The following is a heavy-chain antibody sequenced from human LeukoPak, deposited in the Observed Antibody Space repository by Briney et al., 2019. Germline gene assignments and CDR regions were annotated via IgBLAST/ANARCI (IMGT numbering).Heavy chain of an antibody. V-gene: IGHV3-72*01. CDR3: VAYLSGYVY. CDR1: GFTLSDHD. CDR2: SRNKAQSHTT. J-gene: IGHJ4*02. D-gene: IGHD3-16*01. Sequence: GGSLRLSCAVSGFTLSDHDMDWVRQAPGKGLEWVGRSRNKAQSHTTDYAASVKGGFIISRDDSMNSLYLQMNSLKTEETAVYYCVAYLSGYVYWGQGTLVTVSS.